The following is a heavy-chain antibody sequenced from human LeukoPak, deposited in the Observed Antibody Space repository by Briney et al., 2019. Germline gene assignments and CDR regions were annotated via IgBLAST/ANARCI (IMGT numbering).Heavy chain of an antibody. CDR1: GASISRGSW. V-gene: IGHV4-4*02. Sequence: SGTLSLTCDVSGASISRGSWWSWVRQPPGKGLEWIGEFSHSGITNFNPSLKSRVTISVDKSRNQFSLNLISVTAADTAVYFCARNGGHNQEHWGQGTLVTVSS. J-gene: IGHJ4*02. CDR3: ARNGGHNQEH. D-gene: IGHD1-1*01. CDR2: FSHSGIT.